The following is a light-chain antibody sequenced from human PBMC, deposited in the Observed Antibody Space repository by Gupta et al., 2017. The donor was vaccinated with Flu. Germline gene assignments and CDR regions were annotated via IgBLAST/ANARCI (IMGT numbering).Light chain of an antibody. J-gene: IGKJ2*01. CDR1: QSLSSY. CDR2: ASS. CDR3: QQSYRPPRNT. Sequence: GDRVTITCRESQSLSSYLHWYQQKPGKAPTLLIYASSSLQSGVPPRLSGRGSGPAVTLTISSLQPEAFSTYYCQQSYRPPRNTLGQPPKL. V-gene: IGKV1-39*01.